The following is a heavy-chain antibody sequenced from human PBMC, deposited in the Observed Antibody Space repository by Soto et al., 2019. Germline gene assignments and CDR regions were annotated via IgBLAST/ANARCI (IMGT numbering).Heavy chain of an antibody. CDR3: ASFGVATKDFDY. CDR2: ISSSSSYI. CDR1: GFTFSSYS. D-gene: IGHD5-12*01. V-gene: IGHV3-21*01. Sequence: GGSLRLSCAASGFTFSSYSMNWVRQAPGKGLEWVSSISSSSSYIYYADSVKGRFTISRDNAKNSLYLQMNSLRAEDTAVYYCASFGVATKDFDYWGQGTLVTVSS. J-gene: IGHJ4*02.